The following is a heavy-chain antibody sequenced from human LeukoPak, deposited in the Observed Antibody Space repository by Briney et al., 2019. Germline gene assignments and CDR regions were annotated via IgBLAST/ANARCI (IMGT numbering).Heavy chain of an antibody. CDR2: INQNGGVK. V-gene: IGHV3-7*01. CDR3: ARGSRRGGGFDSGMDV. J-gene: IGHJ6*02. CDR1: GFTFSSYG. D-gene: IGHD3-16*01. Sequence: RPGGSLRLSCAASGFTFSSYGMHWVRQAPGKGLEWVATINQNGGVKYYVDSVKGRFTISRDNSKNTLYLQMNSLRAEDTAVYYCARGSRRGGGFDSGMDVWGQGTTVTVSS.